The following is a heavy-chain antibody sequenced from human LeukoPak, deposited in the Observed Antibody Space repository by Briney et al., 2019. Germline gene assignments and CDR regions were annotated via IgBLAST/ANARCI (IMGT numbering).Heavy chain of an antibody. V-gene: IGHV3-21*01. D-gene: IGHD3-16*02. CDR3: ARGDDYVWGSYRPFDY. CDR1: GFTFSSYS. Sequence: GGFLRLSCAASGFTFSSYSMNWVHQAPGKGLEWVSSISSSSSYIYYADSVKGRFTISRDNAKNSLYLQMNSLRAEDTAVYYCARGDDYVWGSYRPFDYWGQGTLVTVSS. J-gene: IGHJ4*02. CDR2: ISSSSSYI.